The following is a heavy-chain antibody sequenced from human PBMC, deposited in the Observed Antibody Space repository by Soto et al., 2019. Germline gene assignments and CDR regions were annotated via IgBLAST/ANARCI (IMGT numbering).Heavy chain of an antibody. J-gene: IGHJ3*02. CDR3: TNDPTLFYYDSSGYFQPNDAFDI. V-gene: IGHV3-15*07. Sequence: GGSLRLSCAASGFTFSNAWMNWVRQAPGKGLEWVGRIKSKTDGGTTDYAAPVKGRFTISRDDSKNTLYLQMNSLKTEDTAVYYCTNDPTLFYYDSSGYFQPNDAFDIWGQGTMVTVSS. CDR2: IKSKTDGGTT. CDR1: GFTFSNAW. D-gene: IGHD3-22*01.